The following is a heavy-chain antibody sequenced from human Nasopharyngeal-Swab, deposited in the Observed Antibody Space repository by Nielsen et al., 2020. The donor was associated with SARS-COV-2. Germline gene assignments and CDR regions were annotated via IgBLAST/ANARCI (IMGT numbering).Heavy chain of an antibody. J-gene: IGHJ5*02. Sequence: SETLSLTCTVSGGSISSGGYYWSWIRQHPGKGLEWIGYIYHSGSTYYNPSLKSRVTISVDRSKNQFSLKLSSVTAADTAVYYCARVGRDYGSGTNWFDPWGQGTLVTVSS. D-gene: IGHD3-10*01. CDR3: ARVGRDYGSGTNWFDP. CDR2: IYHSGST. V-gene: IGHV4-30-2*01. CDR1: GGSISSGGYY.